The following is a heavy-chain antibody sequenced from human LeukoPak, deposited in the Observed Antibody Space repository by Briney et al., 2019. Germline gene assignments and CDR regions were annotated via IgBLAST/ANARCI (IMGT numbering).Heavy chain of an antibody. J-gene: IGHJ3*02. V-gene: IGHV1-2*02. CDR2: INPNSGGT. D-gene: IGHD6-19*01. CDR1: GYTFTGYY. Sequence: ASVKVSCKASGYTFTGYYMHWVRQAPGQGLEWMGWINPNSGGTNYAQKFQGRVTMTRDTSISTAYMELSRLRSDDTAVYYCARVKAVADAFDIWGQGTTVTVSS. CDR3: ARVKAVADAFDI.